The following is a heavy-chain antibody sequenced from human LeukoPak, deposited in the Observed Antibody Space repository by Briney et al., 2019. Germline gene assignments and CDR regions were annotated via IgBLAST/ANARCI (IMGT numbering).Heavy chain of an antibody. CDR2: INPNSGDT. J-gene: IGHJ4*02. V-gene: IGHV1-2*02. CDR3: ARDKNPTVFVY. CDR1: GYTFTGYY. Sequence: ASVKVSCKASGYTFTGYYLHWGRQAPGQGLEWMGCINPNSGDTNYAQKFQGRVTMTRDTSLSTAYMELSSLRSDDTAVYYCARDKNPTVFVYWGQGSLVTVSS.